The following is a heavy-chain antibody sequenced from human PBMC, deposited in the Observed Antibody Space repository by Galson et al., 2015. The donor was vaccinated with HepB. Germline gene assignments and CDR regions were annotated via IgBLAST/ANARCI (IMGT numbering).Heavy chain of an antibody. CDR2: ISNSGNNI. Sequence: SLRLSCAASGFTFSDFFMTWMRQAPGKGLEYVSYISNSGNNIYYAESVKGRFTISRDNAKSSLFLQMNNLRPEDTAVYWCARRAMASVTTGYWGQGALVTVSS. CDR1: GFTFSDFF. D-gene: IGHD4-17*01. CDR3: ARRAMASVTTGY. V-gene: IGHV3-11*01. J-gene: IGHJ4*02.